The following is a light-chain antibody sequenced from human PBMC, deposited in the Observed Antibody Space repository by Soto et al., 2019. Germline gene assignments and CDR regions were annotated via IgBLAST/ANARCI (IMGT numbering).Light chain of an antibody. CDR3: QQYNSYT. CDR2: KAS. CDR1: QSISSW. Sequence: DIQMTQSPSTLSASVGDRVTITCRASQSISSWLAWYQQKPGKAPKLLIYKASSLESGVPSRFSGSVSGTEFTLTISSLQTDDFATYYCQQYNSYTFGQGTKVEIK. V-gene: IGKV1-5*03. J-gene: IGKJ1*01.